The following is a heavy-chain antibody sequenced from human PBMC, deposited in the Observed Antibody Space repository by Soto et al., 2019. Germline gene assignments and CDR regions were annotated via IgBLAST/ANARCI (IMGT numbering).Heavy chain of an antibody. D-gene: IGHD3-3*01. Sequence: SSVKVSCKASGGTFSSYAISWVRQAPGQGLEWMGGIIPIFGTANYAQKFQGRVTITADKSTSTAYMELSSLRSEDTAVYYCAARLRFLEWLVIDYWGQGTLVTVSS. V-gene: IGHV1-69*06. CDR2: IIPIFGTA. CDR1: GGTFSSYA. CDR3: AARLRFLEWLVIDY. J-gene: IGHJ4*02.